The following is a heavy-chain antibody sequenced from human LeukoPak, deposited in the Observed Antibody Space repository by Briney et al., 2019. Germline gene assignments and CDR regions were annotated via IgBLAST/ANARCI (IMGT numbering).Heavy chain of an antibody. Sequence: ASVKVSCKASGYIFNNYGITWVRQAPGQGLEWMGWISGHNGNTNYAQKFQGRVTMTTETSTSTAYMEVRSLRSDDTAIYYCAREVDGAYTSGWYGYWGQGTLVTVSS. CDR1: GYIFNNYG. D-gene: IGHD6-19*01. CDR3: AREVDGAYTSGWYGY. J-gene: IGHJ4*02. V-gene: IGHV1-18*01. CDR2: ISGHNGNT.